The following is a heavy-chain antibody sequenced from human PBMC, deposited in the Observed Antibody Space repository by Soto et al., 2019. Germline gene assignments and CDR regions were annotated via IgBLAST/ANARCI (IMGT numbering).Heavy chain of an antibody. J-gene: IGHJ6*02. CDR3: AREQFGDILTGYFYHYGMDA. D-gene: IGHD3-9*01. CDR1: GFTFSTYA. CDR2: IVYDGSNK. Sequence: QVQLVESGGGVVQPGRSLRLSCAASGFTFSTYAMHWVRQAPGKGLEWVAVIVYDGSNKHYADSVKGRFTISRDNSKNTQTLFLQMNSLRRDDTAVYYCAREQFGDILTGYFYHYGMDAWGQGTTVTVSS. V-gene: IGHV3-30-3*01.